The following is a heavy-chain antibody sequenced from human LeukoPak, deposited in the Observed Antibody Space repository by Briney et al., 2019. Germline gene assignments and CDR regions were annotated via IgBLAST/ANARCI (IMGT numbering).Heavy chain of an antibody. V-gene: IGHV4-61*01. J-gene: IGHJ4*02. D-gene: IGHD6-19*01. CDR2: IYYSGST. CDR3: ARKRYSSGWGSYYFDY. CDR1: GGSVSSGSYY. Sequence: SSETLSLTCTVSGGSVSSGSYYWSWIRHPPRNGPQWIGQIYYSGSTNYNPSLKSRVTISVDTSKNQFSLKLSSVTAADTAVYYCARKRYSSGWGSYYFDYWGQGTLVTVSS.